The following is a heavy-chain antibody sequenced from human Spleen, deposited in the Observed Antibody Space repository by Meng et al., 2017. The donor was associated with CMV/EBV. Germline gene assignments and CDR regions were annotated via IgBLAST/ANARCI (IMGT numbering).Heavy chain of an antibody. Sequence: CKGSGHSFTSYWIGWVRQMPGKGLEWMGIIYPGDSDTRYSPSFQGQVTISADKSICTAYLQWSSLKPSDTAMYYCARVDPSGDWFDPWGQGTLVTVSS. J-gene: IGHJ5*02. CDR3: ARVDPSGDWFDP. D-gene: IGHD2-15*01. CDR2: IYPGDSDT. CDR1: GHSFTSYW. V-gene: IGHV5-51*01.